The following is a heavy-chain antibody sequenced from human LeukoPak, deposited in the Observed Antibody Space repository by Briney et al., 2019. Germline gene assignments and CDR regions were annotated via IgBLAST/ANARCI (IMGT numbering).Heavy chain of an antibody. V-gene: IGHV1-8*01. Sequence: GASVKVSCKASGYTFTSYDINWGGQATGQGLEWMGWMNPNSGNTGYGQRFQGRVTMTRNTSISRAYMELRSVRSEATAVYYCARGQVDSSLSYWGKGTMVTVSS. CDR2: MNPNSGNT. J-gene: IGHJ4*02. CDR1: GYTFTSYD. CDR3: ARGQVDSSLSY. D-gene: IGHD6-6*01.